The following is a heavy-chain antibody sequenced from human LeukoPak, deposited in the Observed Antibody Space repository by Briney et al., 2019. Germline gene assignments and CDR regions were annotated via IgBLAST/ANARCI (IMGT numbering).Heavy chain of an antibody. J-gene: IGHJ4*02. D-gene: IGHD3-22*01. CDR1: GFTFSDYY. Sequence: GGSLRLSCAASGFTFSDYYMSWIRQAPGKGLEWVSYISSSGSTIYYADSAKGRFTIPRDNAKNSLYLQMNSLRAEDTAVYYCARDNYYDSSGFDYWGQGTLVTVSS. CDR3: ARDNYYDSSGFDY. CDR2: ISSSGSTI. V-gene: IGHV3-11*01.